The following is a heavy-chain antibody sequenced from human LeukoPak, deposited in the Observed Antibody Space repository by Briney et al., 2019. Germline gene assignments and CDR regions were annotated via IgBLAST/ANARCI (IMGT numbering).Heavy chain of an antibody. CDR1: GSTFRNYV. D-gene: IGHD2-15*01. Sequence: PGGSLRLSCAASGSTFRNYVIHWVRQAPGKGLEWVAVIWYDGSNKYYADSVKGRFTISRDNSKNTLYLQMNSLRAEDTAVYYCATSVVVAANTFDYWGQGTLVTVSS. CDR3: ATSVVVAANTFDY. V-gene: IGHV3-33*08. J-gene: IGHJ4*02. CDR2: IWYDGSNK.